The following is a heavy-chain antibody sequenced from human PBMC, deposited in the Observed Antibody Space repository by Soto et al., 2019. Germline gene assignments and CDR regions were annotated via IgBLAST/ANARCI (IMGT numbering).Heavy chain of an antibody. CDR1: GFTFSNYW. Sequence: EVQLVESGGGLVQPGGSLRLSCAGSGFTFSNYWMHWVRQAPGKGLEWVSRIDHDGPTDYADSVSGRFTISRDNAENTLYLQMNSLRPDDTAVYYCVRDSHGDYWGQGTLVTVSS. V-gene: IGHV3-74*01. J-gene: IGHJ4*02. CDR2: IDHDGPT. CDR3: VRDSHGDY.